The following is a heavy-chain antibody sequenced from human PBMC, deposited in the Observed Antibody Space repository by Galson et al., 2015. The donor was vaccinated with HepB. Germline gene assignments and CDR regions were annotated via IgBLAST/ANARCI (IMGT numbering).Heavy chain of an antibody. CDR2: ISAYNGNT. J-gene: IGHJ4*02. Sequence: SVKVSCKASGYTFTSYGISWVRQAPGQGLEWMGWISAYNGNTNYAQKLQGRVTMTTDTSTSTAYMELRSLRSDDTAVYYCAIQSRGGVVGATGEFDYWGQGTLVTVSS. CDR3: AIQSRGGVVGATGEFDY. V-gene: IGHV1-18*01. CDR1: GYTFTSYG. D-gene: IGHD1-26*01.